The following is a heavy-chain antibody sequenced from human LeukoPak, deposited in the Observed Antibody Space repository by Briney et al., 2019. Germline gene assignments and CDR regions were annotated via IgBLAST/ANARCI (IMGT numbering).Heavy chain of an antibody. V-gene: IGHV3-53*04. Sequence: GGSLRLSCAASGFTVSSNYMSWVRQAPGKGLEWVSVIYSGGSTYYADSVKGRFTISRHNSKNKLYLQINSLRAEDTAVYYCATSNDYGDSLAQEYWGQGTLVTVSS. CDR1: GFTVSSNY. D-gene: IGHD4-17*01. J-gene: IGHJ4*02. CDR3: ATSNDYGDSLAQEY. CDR2: IYSGGST.